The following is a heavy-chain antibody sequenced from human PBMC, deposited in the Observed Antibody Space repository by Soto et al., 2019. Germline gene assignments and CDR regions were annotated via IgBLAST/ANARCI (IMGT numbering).Heavy chain of an antibody. Sequence: QVQLQESGTGLVKPSETLSLTCTVSGGSISSYYWSWIRQPPGQGLEWIGYIYYSGSTNYTPSLQSRATISVHLSKNQSSLKLSSVTATDTAVYYWARHSRGGYCSGGSCYSRRYYSYYMDVWGKGPTVTVSS. J-gene: IGHJ6*03. V-gene: IGHV4-59*08. CDR2: IYYSGST. CDR3: ARHSRGGYCSGGSCYSRRYYSYYMDV. CDR1: GGSISSYY. D-gene: IGHD2-15*01.